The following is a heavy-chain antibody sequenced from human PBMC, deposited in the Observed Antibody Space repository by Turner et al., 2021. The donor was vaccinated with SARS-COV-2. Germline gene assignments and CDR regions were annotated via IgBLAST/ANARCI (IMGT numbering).Heavy chain of an antibody. V-gene: IGHV4-39*01. D-gene: IGHD5-18*01. CDR1: GGSISSSSYY. CDR2: IYYSGST. Sequence: QLQLQESGPGLVKPSETLSLTCTVSGGSISSSSYYWGWIRQPPGKGLEWIGSIYYSGSTYYNPSLKSRVTTSVDTSKNQFSLKMRSVTAADTAVYYCASTVWLRGAFDIWGQGTMVTVSS. J-gene: IGHJ3*02. CDR3: ASTVWLRGAFDI.